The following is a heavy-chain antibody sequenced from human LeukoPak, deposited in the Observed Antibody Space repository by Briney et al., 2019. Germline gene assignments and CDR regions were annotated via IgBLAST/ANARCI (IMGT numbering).Heavy chain of an antibody. CDR1: GFTFSSYW. J-gene: IGHJ4*02. Sequence: SGGSLRLSCAASGFTFSSYWMHWVRQAPGKGLVWVSRINTDGSSTSYADSVKGRFTISRDNAKNTLYLQMNSLRAEDTAVYYCARTVPGYFFDYWGQGPLVTVSS. D-gene: IGHD3-10*01. V-gene: IGHV3-74*01. CDR3: ARTVPGYFFDY. CDR2: INTDGSST.